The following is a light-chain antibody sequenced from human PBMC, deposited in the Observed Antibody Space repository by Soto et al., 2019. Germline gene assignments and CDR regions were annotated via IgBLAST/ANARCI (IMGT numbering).Light chain of an antibody. CDR1: QRISSN. CDR3: QHYNNWPPWT. J-gene: IGKJ1*01. Sequence: EVVMTQSPATLSVYPGERATLSCRASQRISSNLAWYQQRRGQAPRLLIYGASTRAPGIPARFSGSGSETEFTLTISSLQSEDFAVYYCQHYNNWPPWTFGQGTQVEIK. V-gene: IGKV3-15*01. CDR2: GAS.